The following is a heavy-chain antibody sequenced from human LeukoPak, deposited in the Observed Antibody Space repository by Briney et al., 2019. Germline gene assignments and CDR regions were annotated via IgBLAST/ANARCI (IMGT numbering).Heavy chain of an antibody. D-gene: IGHD1-26*01. J-gene: IGHJ4*02. CDR2: ISYGGAT. V-gene: IGHV4-59*08. Sequence: SETLSLTCSVSNGSISTYYWSWIRQSPGKGLEWIGYISYGGATTYNPSLKRRVTISVDSPKNHFSLRLTSLTAADTALYYCARHGGTLDYFDSWGPGSLVTVSS. CDR3: ARHGGTLDYFDS. CDR1: NGSISTYY.